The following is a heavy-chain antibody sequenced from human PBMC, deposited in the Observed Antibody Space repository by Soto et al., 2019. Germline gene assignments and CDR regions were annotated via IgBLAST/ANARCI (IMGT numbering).Heavy chain of an antibody. J-gene: IGHJ4*02. CDR1: GFTFSAYA. V-gene: IGHV3-72*01. D-gene: IGHD1-26*01. Sequence: GGSLRLSCAASGFTFSAYAMSWVRQAPGKGLEWVGRTRNKANSYTTEYAASVKGRFIVSRDESQNLLYLQMNSLKTEDTAVYYCARAQSGSYPAFDYWGQGTLVTVSS. CDR2: TRNKANSYTT. CDR3: ARAQSGSYPAFDY.